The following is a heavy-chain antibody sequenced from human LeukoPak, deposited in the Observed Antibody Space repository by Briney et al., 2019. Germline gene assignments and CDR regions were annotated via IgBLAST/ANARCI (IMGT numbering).Heavy chain of an antibody. V-gene: IGHV3-7*01. CDR2: IKQDGSEK. J-gene: IGHJ4*02. Sequence: GGSLRLSCAASGFTFSSYWMSWVRQAPGKGPEWVANIKQDGSEKYYVDSVKGRFTISRDNAKNSLYLQMNSPRAEDTAMYFCARDYQQLAPPGAHWGQGTLVTVSS. D-gene: IGHD6-13*01. CDR1: GFTFSSYW. CDR3: ARDYQQLAPPGAH.